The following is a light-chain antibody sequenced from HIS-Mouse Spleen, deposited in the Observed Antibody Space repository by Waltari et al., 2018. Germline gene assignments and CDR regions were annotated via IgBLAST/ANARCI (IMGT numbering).Light chain of an antibody. CDR2: EDS. V-gene: IGLV3-10*01. Sequence: SYELTQPPSVSVSPGQTARTTCPGEALPKKYADWYQQKSGQAPLLVIYEDSKRPSGIPERFSGSSSGTMATLTISGAQVEDEADYYCYSTDSSGNHRVFGGGTKLTVL. CDR1: ALPKKY. CDR3: YSTDSSGNHRV. J-gene: IGLJ2*01.